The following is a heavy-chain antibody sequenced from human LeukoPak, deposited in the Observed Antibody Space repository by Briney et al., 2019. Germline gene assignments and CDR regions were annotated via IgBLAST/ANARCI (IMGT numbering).Heavy chain of an antibody. CDR3: ARYLNSGPEDF. CDR1: GFTFSNYW. D-gene: IGHD1-26*01. CDR2: IKYDGREK. Sequence: GGSLRLSCAATGFTFSNYWMSWFRQAPGKGLEWVANIKYDGREKQYVDSVKGRFTISRDNAKNSLFLQMNSLRAEDTAVFYCARYLNSGPEDFWGQGTLVTVSS. V-gene: IGHV3-7*01. J-gene: IGHJ4*02.